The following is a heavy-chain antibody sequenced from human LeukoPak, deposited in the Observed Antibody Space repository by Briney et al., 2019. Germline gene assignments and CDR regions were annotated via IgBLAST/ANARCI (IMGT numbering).Heavy chain of an antibody. D-gene: IGHD6-13*01. CDR2: ISGNGGST. J-gene: IGHJ4*02. Sequence: PGGSLRLSCAASGFSFTSYGIIWVRQAPGKGLEYVSAISGNGGSTYYADSVKGRFTISRDNSKNTLYLQVSSLRAEDTAIYHCVKDLYKGDSSSWYYFDYWGQGTLVTVSS. CDR1: GFSFTSYG. CDR3: VKDLYKGDSSSWYYFDY. V-gene: IGHV3-64D*06.